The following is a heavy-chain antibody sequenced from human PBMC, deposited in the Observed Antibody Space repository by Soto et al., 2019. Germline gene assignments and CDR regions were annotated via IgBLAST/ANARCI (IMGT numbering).Heavy chain of an antibody. V-gene: IGHV1-3*05. D-gene: IGHD3-22*01. CDR2: INAGNGNT. CDR3: ARLSSYCYCDDY. CDR1: GYTFTSYA. Sequence: QVQLVQSGAEEKKPGASVKVSCKASGYTFTSYAMPWVRQAPGQRLEWMGWINAGNGNTNYAQKFQGRVTMTRDTSASTAYMELSSLRSDDTAVYYCARLSSYCYCDDYWCQVTLVT. J-gene: IGHJ4*02.